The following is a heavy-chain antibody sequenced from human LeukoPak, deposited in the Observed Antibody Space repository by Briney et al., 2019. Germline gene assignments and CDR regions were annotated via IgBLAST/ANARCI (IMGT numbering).Heavy chain of an antibody. Sequence: GGSLRLSCAASGSTFSSFAMSWVRQAPGKGLEWVSAISDIGNTYYADSVKGRFTISRDNSKNTLFLQMDSLRAEDTAVYYCSTGRVAARPGYWGQGTLVTVSS. V-gene: IGHV3-23*01. CDR2: ISDIGNT. CDR3: STGRVAARPGY. D-gene: IGHD6-6*01. CDR1: GSTFSSFA. J-gene: IGHJ4*02.